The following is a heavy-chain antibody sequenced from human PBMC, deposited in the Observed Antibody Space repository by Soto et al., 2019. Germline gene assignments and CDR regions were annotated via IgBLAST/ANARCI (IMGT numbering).Heavy chain of an antibody. D-gene: IGHD1-26*01. CDR3: ARLSRYHEWELAYNWFDP. J-gene: IGHJ5*02. CDR2: IYYSGST. CDR1: GGSVSSGRYY. V-gene: IGHV4-61*01. Sequence: PSETLSLTCTVSGGSVSSGRYYWSWIRQPPGKGLEWIGYIYYSGSTNYNPSLKIRVTISVDTSKNQFSLKLSSVTAADTAVYYCARLSRYHEWELAYNWFDPWGQGTLVTVSS.